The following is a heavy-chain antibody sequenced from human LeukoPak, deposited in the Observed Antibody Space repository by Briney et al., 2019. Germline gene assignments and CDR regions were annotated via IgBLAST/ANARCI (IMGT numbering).Heavy chain of an antibody. CDR3: TQNVLLWFGELRPYNWFDP. CDR2: IRSKANSYAT. CDR1: GFTFSGSA. J-gene: IGHJ5*02. V-gene: IGHV3-73*01. D-gene: IGHD3-10*01. Sequence: PGGSLRLSCAASGFTFSGSAMNWVRQASGKGLEWVGRIRSKANSYATAYAASVKGRFTISRDDSKNTAYLQMNSLKTEDTAVYYCTQNVLLWFGELRPYNWFDPWGQGTLVTVSS.